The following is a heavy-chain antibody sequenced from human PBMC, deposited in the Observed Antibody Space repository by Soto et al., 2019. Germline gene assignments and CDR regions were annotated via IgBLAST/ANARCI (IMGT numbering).Heavy chain of an antibody. CDR3: ARLNRPEAGFVNYMDV. CDR1: GYSFTTYW. J-gene: IGHJ6*03. Sequence: PRESLKISCEGSGYSFTTYWIAWVRQMPGKGLEWMGIVYPGDSDTRYSPSFQGQVTISADKSITTAYLQWSSLKALDTAVYYCARLNRPEAGFVNYMDVWGKGTTVTVSS. CDR2: VYPGDSDT. V-gene: IGHV5-51*01. D-gene: IGHD3-3*01.